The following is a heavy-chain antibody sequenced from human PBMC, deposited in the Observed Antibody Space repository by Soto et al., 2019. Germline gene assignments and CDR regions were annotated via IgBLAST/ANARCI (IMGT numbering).Heavy chain of an antibody. V-gene: IGHV3-30*03. CDR3: ARGKSIAARSEAPYYYYYYMDV. Sequence: GGSLRLSCAASGFTFSSYGMHWVRQAPGKGLEWVAVISYDGSNKYYADSVKGRFTISRDNSKNTLYLQMNSLRAEDTAVYYCARGKSIAARSEAPYYYYYYMDVWGKGTTVTVSS. CDR1: GFTFSSYG. D-gene: IGHD6-6*01. J-gene: IGHJ6*03. CDR2: ISYDGSNK.